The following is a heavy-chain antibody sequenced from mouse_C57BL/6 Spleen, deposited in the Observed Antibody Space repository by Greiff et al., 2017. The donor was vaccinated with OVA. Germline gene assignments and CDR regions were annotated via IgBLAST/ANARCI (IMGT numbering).Heavy chain of an antibody. CDR3: ARDPSGRGYFDY. V-gene: IGHV3-6*01. CDR2: ISYDGSN. J-gene: IGHJ2*01. D-gene: IGHD1-1*01. Sequence: EVQRVESGPGLVKPSQSLSLTCSVTGYSITSGYYWNWIRQFPGNKLEWMGYISYDGSNNYNPSLKNRISITRDTSKNQFFLKLNSVTTEDTATYYCARDPSGRGYFDYWGQGTTLTVSS. CDR1: GYSITSGYY.